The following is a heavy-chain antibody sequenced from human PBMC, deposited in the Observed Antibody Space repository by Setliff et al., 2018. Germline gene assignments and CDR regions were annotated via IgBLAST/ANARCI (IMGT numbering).Heavy chain of an antibody. Sequence: GASVKVSCKVSGYTLTELSMHWVRQAPGKGLEWMGGFDPEDGETIYAQKFQGRVTMTEDTSTDTAYMELSSLRSEDTAVYYCATGGLLWFGELSGGAFDIRGQGTMVTVSS. CDR3: ATGGLLWFGELSGGAFDI. D-gene: IGHD3-10*01. CDR2: FDPEDGET. CDR1: GYTLTELS. V-gene: IGHV1-24*01. J-gene: IGHJ3*02.